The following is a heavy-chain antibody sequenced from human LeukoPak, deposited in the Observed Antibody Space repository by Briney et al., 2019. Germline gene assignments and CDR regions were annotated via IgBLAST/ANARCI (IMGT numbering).Heavy chain of an antibody. CDR1: GGTFSSYA. D-gene: IGHD5-12*01. CDR2: IIPIFGTA. Sequence: SVKVSCKASGGTFSSYAVSWVRQAPGEGLEWMGGIIPIFGTANYAQKFQGRVTITAPETTSTAYMQLSTLRSEATAVYYCASSGIGYDNRFDPWGQGPLVTVSS. V-gene: IGHV1-69*13. J-gene: IGHJ5*02. CDR3: ASSGIGYDNRFDP.